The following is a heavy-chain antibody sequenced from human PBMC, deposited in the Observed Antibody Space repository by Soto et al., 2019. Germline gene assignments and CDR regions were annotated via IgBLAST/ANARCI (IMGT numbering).Heavy chain of an antibody. J-gene: IGHJ6*02. Sequence: TLSLTCTVSGGSISSGGYYWSWIRQHPGKGLEWIGYIYYSGSTYYNPSLKSRVTISVGTSKNQFSLKLSPVTAADTAVYYCAASCVACGGFNYYGMDFRGQRTTVTVSS. CDR1: GGSISSGGYY. D-gene: IGHD5-12*01. CDR2: IYYSGST. V-gene: IGHV4-31*03. CDR3: AASCVACGGFNYYGMDF.